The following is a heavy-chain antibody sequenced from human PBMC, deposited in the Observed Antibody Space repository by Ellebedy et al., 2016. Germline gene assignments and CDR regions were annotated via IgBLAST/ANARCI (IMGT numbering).Heavy chain of an antibody. D-gene: IGHD1-14*01. Sequence: SGPTLVKPTQTLTLTCTFSGFSLTTSGMCVSWIRQPPGKALEWLARIDWDDDKYYSTSLRSRLTISKDTSKHQVVLTMTNMDPVDTATYFCAHKSINREVDYWGQGTLVTVSS. CDR2: IDWDDDK. J-gene: IGHJ4*02. CDR1: GFSLTTSGMC. CDR3: AHKSINREVDY. V-gene: IGHV2-70*12.